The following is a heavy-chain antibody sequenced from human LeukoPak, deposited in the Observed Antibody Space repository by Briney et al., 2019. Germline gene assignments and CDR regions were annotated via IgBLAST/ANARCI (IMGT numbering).Heavy chain of an antibody. CDR2: INGDGSYT. Sequence: GGSLRLSCAASGFAFSSYWMHWVRQVPGKGLVWLSRINGDGSYTRYADSVKGRFTISRDNAQDTLFLQMNSLSAEDTAVYFCARDKSEYDSSGRGDYWGQGTLVTVSS. D-gene: IGHD3-22*01. V-gene: IGHV3-74*01. J-gene: IGHJ4*02. CDR3: ARDKSEYDSSGRGDY. CDR1: GFAFSSYW.